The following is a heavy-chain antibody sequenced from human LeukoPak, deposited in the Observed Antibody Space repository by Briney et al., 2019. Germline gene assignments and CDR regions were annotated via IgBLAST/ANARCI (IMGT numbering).Heavy chain of an antibody. V-gene: IGHV4-4*07. CDR2: IYTRGST. CDR3: ARERGTIPYYDFWSGYAASKGFDP. CDR1: VGSTSRYY. D-gene: IGHD3-3*01. Sequence: SETLSLTRTVSVGSTSRYYWSWIRQPAGKGLECIGRIYTRGSTNYNPTLKSRVTMSVDTSKNQFSLKLSSVTAADTAVYYCARERGTIPYYDFWSGYAASKGFDPWGQGTLVTVSS. J-gene: IGHJ5*02.